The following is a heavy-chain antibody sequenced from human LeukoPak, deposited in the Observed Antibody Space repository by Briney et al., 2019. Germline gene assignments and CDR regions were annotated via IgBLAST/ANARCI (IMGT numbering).Heavy chain of an antibody. Sequence: GGSLRLSCVASGFTFDDSDLSWVRQVPGKGLEWVCGLNWNGDKTGYADSVKGRFIISRDNAKNSLYLQMSSLRAEDTALYYCTRDAFGGVIAPYFHDWGQGTRVTVSS. CDR2: LNWNGDKT. CDR1: GFTFDDSD. J-gene: IGHJ4*02. V-gene: IGHV3-20*04. D-gene: IGHD3-16*02. CDR3: TRDAFGGVIAPYFHD.